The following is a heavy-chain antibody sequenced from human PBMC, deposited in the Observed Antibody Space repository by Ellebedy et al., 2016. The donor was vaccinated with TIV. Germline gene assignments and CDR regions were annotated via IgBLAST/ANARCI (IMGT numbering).Heavy chain of an antibody. CDR3: AKDRFPYYDSSGTTGYFDC. CDR2: INPDRGDT. D-gene: IGHD3-22*01. Sequence: AASVKVSCKASGYSFTGYYIHWVRQAPGQGLEWMGWINPDRGDTKYPQSFQVRVYMTRDTSSSTAYMELSGLTSDDTAIYYCAKDRFPYYDSSGTTGYFDCWGQGTLVTVSS. J-gene: IGHJ4*02. CDR1: GYSFTGYY. V-gene: IGHV1-2*02.